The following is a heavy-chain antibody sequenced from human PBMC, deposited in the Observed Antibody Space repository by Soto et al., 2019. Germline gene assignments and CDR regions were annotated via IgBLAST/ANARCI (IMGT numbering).Heavy chain of an antibody. J-gene: IGHJ6*02. CDR1: GGSITSGPYS. Sequence: QLQLQESGPGLVKPSETLSLTCTVSGGSITSGPYSWGWIRQPPGEGLEWIGIFHYGEKTYYNPSLGSRVTISVDTSQNQFSLKVTSVTVTDSAVYYCARLGGFCGSSNCNGYYAMDVWGQGTTVTVSS. CDR3: ARLGGFCGSSNCNGYYAMDV. D-gene: IGHD1-1*01. V-gene: IGHV4-39*01. CDR2: FHYGEKT.